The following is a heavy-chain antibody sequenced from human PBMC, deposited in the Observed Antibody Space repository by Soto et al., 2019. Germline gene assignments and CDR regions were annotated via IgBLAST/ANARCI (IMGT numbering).Heavy chain of an antibody. CDR3: AKDRRPLGGSLDY. V-gene: IGHV3-23*01. CDR2: ISGSGGST. Sequence: AGGSLRLSCAASGFTFSSYAMSWVRQAPGKGLEWVSAISGSGGSTYYADSVKGRFTISRDNSKNTLYLQMNSLRAEDTAVYYCAKDRRPLGGSLDYWGQGTLVTVSS. J-gene: IGHJ4*02. CDR1: GFTFSSYA. D-gene: IGHD1-26*01.